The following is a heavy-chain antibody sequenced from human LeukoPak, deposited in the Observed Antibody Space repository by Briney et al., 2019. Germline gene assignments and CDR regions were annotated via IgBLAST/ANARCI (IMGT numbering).Heavy chain of an antibody. CDR3: ARVRLLWFGEPGTVDY. CDR1: GGSISSGDYY. CDR2: IYYSGST. Sequence: SETLSLTCTVSGGSISSGDYYWSWIRQPPGKGLEWIGYIYYSGSTYYNPSLKSRVTISVDTSKNQFSLKLSSVTAADTAVYYCARVRLLWFGEPGTVDYWGQGTLATVSS. J-gene: IGHJ4*02. D-gene: IGHD3-10*01. V-gene: IGHV4-30-4*08.